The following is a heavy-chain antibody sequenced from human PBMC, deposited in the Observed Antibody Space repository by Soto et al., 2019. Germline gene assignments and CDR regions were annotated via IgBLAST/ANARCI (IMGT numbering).Heavy chain of an antibody. J-gene: IGHJ4*02. V-gene: IGHV3-74*01. CDR1: GFTFSSYW. D-gene: IGHD6-6*01. CDR2: SNSDRRST. Sequence: EVQLVESGGGLVQPGGSLRLSCAASGFTFSSYWMHWVRQAPGTGLVWVSRSNSDRRSTSYADSVKGPFTIYRDYAKNTLYLQINSLIAENTAVYYCAGDVWVGSSSTPSGVDYWGQGTLVTVSS. CDR3: AGDVWVGSSSTPSGVDY.